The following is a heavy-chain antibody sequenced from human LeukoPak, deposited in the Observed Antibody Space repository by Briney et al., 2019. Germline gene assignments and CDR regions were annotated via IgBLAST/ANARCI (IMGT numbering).Heavy chain of an antibody. D-gene: IGHD4-23*01. V-gene: IGHV3-74*01. J-gene: IGHJ4*02. Sequence: GGSLRLSCAAAGFTFSNYWMHWVRQAPGKGLVWVSRIISDGSSTSYADSVKGRFTISRDNAKNTLYLQMNSLRAEDTAVYYCARDYAEDYGGNSGAPIDYWGQGTLVTVSP. CDR2: IISDGSST. CDR3: ARDYAEDYGGNSGAPIDY. CDR1: GFTFSNYW.